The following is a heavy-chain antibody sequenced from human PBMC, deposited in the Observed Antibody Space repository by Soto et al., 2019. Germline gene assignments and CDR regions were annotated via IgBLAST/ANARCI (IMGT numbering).Heavy chain of an antibody. CDR1: GGSFSGYY. Sequence: SETLSLTCAVYGGSFSGYYWSWIRQPPGKGLEWIGEINHSGSTNYNPSLKSRVTISVDTSKNQFSLKLSSATAADTAVYYCARVRITMVRGVRNWFDPWGQGTLVTVSS. CDR3: ARVRITMVRGVRNWFDP. CDR2: INHSGST. V-gene: IGHV4-34*01. D-gene: IGHD3-10*01. J-gene: IGHJ5*02.